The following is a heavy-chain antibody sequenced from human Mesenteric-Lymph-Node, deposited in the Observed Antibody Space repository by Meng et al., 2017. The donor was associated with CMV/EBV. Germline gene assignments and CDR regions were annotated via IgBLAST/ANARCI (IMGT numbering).Heavy chain of an antibody. V-gene: IGHV4-61*08. Sequence: HAQVPESGPGLVKPSETLSLTCIVSGVSVTSGAYHWSWIRQSPGKGLEWIGYIYGTGITIYNPSLKSRVTILLETSKNQFSLKLNSVTTADTAVYYCAKSRSSTPGIVDDWGQGTLVTVSS. J-gene: IGHJ4*02. CDR2: IYGTGIT. CDR1: GVSVTSGAYH. D-gene: IGHD2/OR15-2a*01. CDR3: AKSRSSTPGIVDD.